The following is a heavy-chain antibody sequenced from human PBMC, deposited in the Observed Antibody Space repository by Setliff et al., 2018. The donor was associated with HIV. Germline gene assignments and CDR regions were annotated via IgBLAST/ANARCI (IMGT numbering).Heavy chain of an antibody. D-gene: IGHD4-17*01. J-gene: IGHJ4*02. CDR2: VYHSGKT. Sequence: LSLTCTVSGQFISDGYYWGWIRQPPGKGLEWIGSVYHSGKTYYNPSLKSRVTMSADTSKNQISQSTLYLHMSGLRADDTAIYYCANKIDYGQYPFDYRGQGTLVTVSS. V-gene: IGHV4-38-2*02. CDR1: GQFISDGYY. CDR3: ANKIDYGQYPFDY.